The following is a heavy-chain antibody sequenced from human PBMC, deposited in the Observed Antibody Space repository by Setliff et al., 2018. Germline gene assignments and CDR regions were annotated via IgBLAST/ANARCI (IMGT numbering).Heavy chain of an antibody. J-gene: IGHJ6*03. V-gene: IGHV1-69*06. CDR3: ARVRLVATTNYYYYYYMDV. CDR1: GGTFSSYA. CDR2: IIPIFGTA. Sequence: SVKVSCKVSGGTFSSYAISWVRQAPGQGLEWMGRIIPIFGTANYAQKFQGRVTITADKSTSTAYMELSSLRSEDTAVYYCARVRLVATTNYYYYYYMDVWGKGTTVTVSS. D-gene: IGHD5-12*01.